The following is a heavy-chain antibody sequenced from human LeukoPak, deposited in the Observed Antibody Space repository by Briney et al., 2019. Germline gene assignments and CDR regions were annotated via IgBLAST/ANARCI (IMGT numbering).Heavy chain of an antibody. D-gene: IGHD3-22*01. CDR1: GGSISSYY. J-gene: IGHJ4*02. CDR2: IYYSGST. Sequence: PSETLSLTCTVSGGSISSYYWSWIRQPPGKGLEWIGYIYYSGSTNYNPSLKSRVTMSVDTSKNQFSLKLSSVTAADTAVYCCASSGYYDSSGYYSIDYWGQGTLVTVSS. V-gene: IGHV4-59*12. CDR3: ASSGYYDSSGYYSIDY.